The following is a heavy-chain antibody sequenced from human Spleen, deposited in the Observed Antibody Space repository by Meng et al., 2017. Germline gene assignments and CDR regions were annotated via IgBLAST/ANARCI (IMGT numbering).Heavy chain of an antibody. J-gene: IGHJ5*02. D-gene: IGHD3-10*01. CDR3: ARDLPYASGAGGFDP. V-gene: IGHV4-30-2*01. CDR1: GGSFSSGGYP. CDR2: IYHSGTT. Sequence: QLQLQESGSGLVKPSQTLSLTCAVSGGSFSSGGYPWSWIRQPPGKGLEWIGYIYHSGTTHYNPSLKSRVTISVDRSKNQFSLKLTSVTAADTAVYYCARDLPYASGAGGFDPWGQGTLVTVSS.